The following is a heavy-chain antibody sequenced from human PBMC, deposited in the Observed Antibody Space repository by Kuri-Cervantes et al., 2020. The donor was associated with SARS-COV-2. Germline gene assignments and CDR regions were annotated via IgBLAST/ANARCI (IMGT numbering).Heavy chain of an antibody. V-gene: IGHV4-59*01. Sequence: SETLSLTCTVSGGSISSYYWSWIRQPPGKGLEWIGYIYYSGSTNYNPSLKSRVTMSVDTSKNQFSLKLSSVTAADTAVYYCARDHGSFRITAAGIDAFDIWGQGTMVTVSS. CDR2: IYYSGST. CDR3: ARDHGSFRITAAGIDAFDI. J-gene: IGHJ3*02. D-gene: IGHD6-13*01. CDR1: GGSISSYY.